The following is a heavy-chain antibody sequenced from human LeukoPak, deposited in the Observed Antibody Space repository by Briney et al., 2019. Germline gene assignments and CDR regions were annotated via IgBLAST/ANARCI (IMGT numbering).Heavy chain of an antibody. J-gene: IGHJ3*02. CDR3: ARYTPKKMLNGLRTFDI. V-gene: IGHV4-59*01. CDR1: GWSISYYY. D-gene: IGHD5-12*01. CDR2: IFYSGST. Sequence: SETLSLTSTASGWSISYYYWSWVWQQPDIGLHSNEYIFYSGSTNYNPSPKSRVTISEDTTKNQYSVNLTSVTAADTAVYYCARYTPKKMLNGLRTFDIWGQGTMVTVSS.